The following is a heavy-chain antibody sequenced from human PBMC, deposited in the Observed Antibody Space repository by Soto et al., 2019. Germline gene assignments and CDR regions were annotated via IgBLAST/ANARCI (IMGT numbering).Heavy chain of an antibody. D-gene: IGHD2-15*01. V-gene: IGHV1-3*01. Sequence: QVQLVQSGAEVKKPGASVKVSCKASGYTFTSYAMHWVRQAPGQRLEWMGWINAGNGNTKYSQKFQGRVTITRDTSESTAYMELSSLRSEDTAVYYCARDPVYCSGGSCYHYWYFDLWGRGTLVTVSS. CDR2: INAGNGNT. J-gene: IGHJ2*01. CDR1: GYTFTSYA. CDR3: ARDPVYCSGGSCYHYWYFDL.